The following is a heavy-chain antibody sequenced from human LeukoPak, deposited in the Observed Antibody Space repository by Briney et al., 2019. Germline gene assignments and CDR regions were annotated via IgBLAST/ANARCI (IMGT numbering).Heavy chain of an antibody. V-gene: IGHV3-23*01. Sequence: PTGGSLRLSCAASGFTFSSYAMSWVRQAPGKGLEWVSAISGSGGSTYYADSVKGRFTISRDNSKNTLYLQMNSLRAEDTAVYYCARATNKYEVLPFDYWGQGTLVTVSS. D-gene: IGHD2-2*01. CDR3: ARATNKYEVLPFDY. J-gene: IGHJ4*02. CDR2: ISGSGGST. CDR1: GFTFSSYA.